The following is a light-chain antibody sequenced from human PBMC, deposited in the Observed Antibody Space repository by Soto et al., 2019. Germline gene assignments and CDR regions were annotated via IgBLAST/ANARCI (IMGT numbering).Light chain of an antibody. CDR1: QTVYSF. CDR2: GAS. Sequence: EIVLTQSPATLSLSPGESATLSCRASQTVYSFLAWYQQKPGQAPRLLIYGASSRATGIPDRFSASGSGTDFTLTISRLESEDSAVYYCQHYGSSPGLTFGGGTKVEIK. J-gene: IGKJ4*01. CDR3: QHYGSSPGLT. V-gene: IGKV3-20*01.